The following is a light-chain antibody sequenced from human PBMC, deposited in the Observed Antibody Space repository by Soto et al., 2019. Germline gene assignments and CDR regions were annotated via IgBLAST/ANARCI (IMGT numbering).Light chain of an antibody. CDR1: QTVRNNY. V-gene: IGKV3-20*01. CDR2: DAS. Sequence: EFVLTQSPGTLSLSPGERATLSCRASQTVRNNYLAWYQQKPGQAPRLLIYDASSRATGIPDRFSGGGYGTDFTRTIRRLEPEDCAVYYCQQFSSYPLTFGGGTKVEIK. CDR3: QQFSSYPLT. J-gene: IGKJ4*01.